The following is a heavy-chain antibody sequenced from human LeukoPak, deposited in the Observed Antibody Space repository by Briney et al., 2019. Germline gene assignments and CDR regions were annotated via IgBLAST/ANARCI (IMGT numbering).Heavy chain of an antibody. V-gene: IGHV4-59*08. CDR2: IYYSGST. CDR3: ARRYSGSHFDY. Sequence: SETLSLTCTVSGGSISGYYWSWIRQPPGKELEWIGYIYYSGSTNYNPSLKSRVTISVDASKNQFSLKLTSVTAADTAVYYCARRYSGSHFDYWGQGTLVTVSS. CDR1: GGSISGYY. D-gene: IGHD1-26*01. J-gene: IGHJ4*02.